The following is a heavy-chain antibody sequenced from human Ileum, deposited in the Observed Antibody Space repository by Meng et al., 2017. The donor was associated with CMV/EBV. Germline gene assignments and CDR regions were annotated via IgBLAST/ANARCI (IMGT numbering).Heavy chain of an antibody. CDR2: IYVRTTEI. V-gene: IGHV3-23*03. CDR1: GFAFSSYS. CDR3: VKDRAPDSGFNFDR. J-gene: IGHJ4*02. D-gene: IGHD1-14*01. Sequence: GESLKISCSASGFAFSSYSMSWVRQAPGKGLEWVSIIYVRTTEIYYADSVKGRFTISRDNSKNTVYLQMNNLRTEDTAVYYCVKDRAPDSGFNFDRWGQGTLVTVSS.